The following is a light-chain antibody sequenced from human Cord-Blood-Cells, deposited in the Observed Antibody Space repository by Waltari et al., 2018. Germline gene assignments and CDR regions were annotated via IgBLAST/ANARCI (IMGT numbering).Light chain of an antibody. V-gene: IGLV2-11*01. CDR1: SSAVGGYNY. CDR2: DVS. CDR3: CSYAGSYTFVV. J-gene: IGLJ2*01. Sequence: QSALPQPRSVSGSPGQSVTISCTGTSSAVGGYNYVSWSQQHPGKAPKLMIYDVSKRPSGVPDRFSGSKSGNTASLTISGLQAEDEADYYCCSYAGSYTFVVFGGGTKLTVL.